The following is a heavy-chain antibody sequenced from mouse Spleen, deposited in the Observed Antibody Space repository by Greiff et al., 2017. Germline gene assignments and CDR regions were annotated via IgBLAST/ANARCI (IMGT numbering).Heavy chain of an antibody. CDR1: GYTFTSYW. CDR2: IDPSDSYT. CDR3: ARGLRLPWYFDV. D-gene: IGHD1-2*01. J-gene: IGHJ1*01. Sequence: VQLQQPGAELVMPGASVKLSCKASGYTFTSYWMHWVKQRPGQGLEWIGEIDPSDSYTNYNQKFKGKATLTVDKSSSTAYMQLSSLTSEDSAVYYCARGLRLPWYFDVWGAGTTVTVSS. V-gene: IGHV1-69*01.